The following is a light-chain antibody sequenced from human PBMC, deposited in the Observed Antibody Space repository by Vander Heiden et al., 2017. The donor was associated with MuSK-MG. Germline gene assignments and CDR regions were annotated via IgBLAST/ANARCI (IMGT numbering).Light chain of an antibody. CDR1: SLRSYY. CDR2: GKN. CDR3: NSRDSSGNQYG. V-gene: IGLV3-19*01. J-gene: IGLJ1*01. Sequence: CQGDSLRSYYASWYQQKPGQAPVLVIYGKNNRPSGIPDRFSGSSSGNTASLTITGAQAEDEADYYCNSRDSSGNQYGCGTGTKVTV.